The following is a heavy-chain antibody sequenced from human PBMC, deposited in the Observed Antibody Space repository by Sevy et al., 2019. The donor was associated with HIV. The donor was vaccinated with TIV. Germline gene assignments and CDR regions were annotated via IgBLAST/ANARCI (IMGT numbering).Heavy chain of an antibody. CDR3: ARVRYDSALYYFDY. D-gene: IGHD6-19*01. Sequence: GGSLRLSCAASGFIFSDYYMSWIRQAPGKGLEWLSYISTRSTYTNYANSVKGRFTISRDNAKNSLYLQMNSLRVEDTAVYYGARVRYDSALYYFDYWGQGTLVTVSS. CDR2: ISTRSTYT. J-gene: IGHJ4*02. V-gene: IGHV3-11*06. CDR1: GFIFSDYY.